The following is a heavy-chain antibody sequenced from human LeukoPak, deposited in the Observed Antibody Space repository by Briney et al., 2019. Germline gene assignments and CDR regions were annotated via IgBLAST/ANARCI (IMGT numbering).Heavy chain of an antibody. CDR1: GFTFSSYG. Sequence: GRSLRLSCAASGFTFSSYGMHWVRQAPGKGLEWVAVIWYDGSNKYYADSVKGRFTISRDNSKNTLYLQMNSLRAEDTAVYYRARDGDYGDLSDYWGQGTLVTVSS. J-gene: IGHJ4*02. V-gene: IGHV3-30*19. CDR3: ARDGDYGDLSDY. D-gene: IGHD4-17*01. CDR2: IWYDGSNK.